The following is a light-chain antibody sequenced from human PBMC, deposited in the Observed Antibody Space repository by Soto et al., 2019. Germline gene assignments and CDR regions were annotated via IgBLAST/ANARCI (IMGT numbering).Light chain of an antibody. Sequence: ETVLTQSPGTLSLSPGERATLSCRASQSVSSDYLAWYQQKPGQAPRLLIYGATDRATGIPDRFSGSGSGTDFTLTISRVEPQEFTVYYGHQYGGSTLTFGGGTKVEIK. CDR3: HQYGGSTLT. CDR2: GAT. V-gene: IGKV3-20*01. CDR1: QSVSSDY. J-gene: IGKJ4*01.